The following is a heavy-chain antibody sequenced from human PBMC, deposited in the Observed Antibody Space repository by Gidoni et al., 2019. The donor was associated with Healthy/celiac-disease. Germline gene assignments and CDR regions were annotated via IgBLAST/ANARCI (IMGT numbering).Heavy chain of an antibody. CDR1: GFTFDDYA. J-gene: IGHJ6*03. Sequence: EVQLVESGGGLVQPGRSLRLSCAASGFTFDDYAMHWVRQAPGKGLEWVSGSSWNSGSIGYADSVKGRFTISRDNAKNSLYLQMNSLRAEDTALYYCAKDIIAAACYMDVWGKGTTVTVSS. D-gene: IGHD6-13*01. V-gene: IGHV3-9*01. CDR2: SSWNSGSI. CDR3: AKDIIAAACYMDV.